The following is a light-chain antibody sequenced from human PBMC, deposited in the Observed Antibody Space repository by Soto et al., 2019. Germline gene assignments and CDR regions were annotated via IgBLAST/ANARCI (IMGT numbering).Light chain of an antibody. CDR2: DVS. Sequence: QSALTQPASVSGSPGQSITISCTGTSSDVGGYSYVSWYQQHPGKAPKLMIYDVSNRPSGVSNLFSGSKSGNTASLTISGLQADDEADYYCSSSTSSSTLVFGGGTQLTVL. CDR1: SSDVGGYSY. CDR3: SSSTSSSTLV. J-gene: IGLJ2*01. V-gene: IGLV2-14*01.